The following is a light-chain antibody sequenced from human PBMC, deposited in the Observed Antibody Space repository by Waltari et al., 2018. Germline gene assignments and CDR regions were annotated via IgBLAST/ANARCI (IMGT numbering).Light chain of an antibody. CDR3: QQRSHWPPEYT. CDR1: QSVFTS. V-gene: IGKV3-11*01. Sequence: EIVLTQSPATLSLSPGERATLSCRASQSVFTSLAWYQQKPGQAPRLLIYGASSRATGIPPRFSGSGSGTDFTLAISSLEPEDFAVYYCQQRSHWPPEYTFGQGTKLEIK. CDR2: GAS. J-gene: IGKJ2*01.